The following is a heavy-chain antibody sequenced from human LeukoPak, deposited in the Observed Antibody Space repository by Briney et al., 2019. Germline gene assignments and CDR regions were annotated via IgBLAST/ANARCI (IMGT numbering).Heavy chain of an antibody. CDR1: GGSIRSYY. CDR2: IYDSGTT. Sequence: PSETLSLTCTVSGGSIRSYYWNWIRQPPGKGLEWIGYIYDSGTTNYNPSLKSRVTMSVDSSKNQFSLKLTSVTAADTAVYYCARSVVVTATLRYHYGMDVWGQGTTATVSS. D-gene: IGHD2-21*02. V-gene: IGHV4-59*01. CDR3: ARSVVVTATLRYHYGMDV. J-gene: IGHJ6*02.